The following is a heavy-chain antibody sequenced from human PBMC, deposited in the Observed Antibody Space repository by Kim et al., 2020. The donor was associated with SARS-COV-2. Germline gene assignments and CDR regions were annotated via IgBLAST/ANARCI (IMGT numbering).Heavy chain of an antibody. CDR1: GFTFSNAS. J-gene: IGHJ6*01. CDR3: SYDNGPADVAYGDDFYY. Sequence: GGSLRLSCAASGFTFSNASMSWVRQAPGKGLEWVCGISGSGGGAYSAYSVPVQFTISRSSSDTTLSLYMNIISLETAAAAYCSYDNGPADVAYGDDFYY. CDR2: ISGSGGGA. V-gene: IGHV3-23*01. D-gene: IGHD3-22*01.